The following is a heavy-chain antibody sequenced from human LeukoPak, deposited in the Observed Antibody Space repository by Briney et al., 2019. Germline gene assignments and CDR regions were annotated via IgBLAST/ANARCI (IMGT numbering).Heavy chain of an antibody. CDR3: ARGRQWLGPKIDY. CDR2: INHSGST. Sequence: SETLSLTCAAYGGSFSGYYWSWIRQPPGKGLEWIGEINHSGSTNYNPSLKSRVTISVDTSKNQFSLKLSSVTAADTAVYYCARGRQWLGPKIDYWGQGTLVTVSS. V-gene: IGHV4-34*01. D-gene: IGHD6-19*01. CDR1: GGSFSGYY. J-gene: IGHJ4*02.